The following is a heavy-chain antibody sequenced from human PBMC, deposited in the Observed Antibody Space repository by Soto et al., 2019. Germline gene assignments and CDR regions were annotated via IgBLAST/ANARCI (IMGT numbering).Heavy chain of an antibody. J-gene: IGHJ4*02. D-gene: IGHD6-19*01. CDR3: ARNTYSSGQKPPTLDY. CDR1: GYTFTSYG. CDR2: ISAYNGNT. Sequence: GASVKVSCKASGYTFTSYGISWVRQAPGQGLEWMGWISAYNGNTNYAQKLQGRVTMTTDTSTSTAYMELRSLRSDDTAVYYCARNTYSSGQKPPTLDYWGQGTLVTVSS. V-gene: IGHV1-18*01.